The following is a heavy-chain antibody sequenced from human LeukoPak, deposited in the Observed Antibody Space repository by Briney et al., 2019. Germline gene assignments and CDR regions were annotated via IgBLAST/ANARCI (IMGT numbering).Heavy chain of an antibody. CDR1: GFTFSDYY. CDR3: ARSTTGTTSKFDY. Sequence: GGSLRLSCAASGFTFSDYYMSWVRQAPGKGLGGGSYIGSRGSTIYYADSVKGRFTISRDNAKNSLYLQMNSLRAEDTAVYYCARSTTGTTSKFDYWGQGTLVTVSS. V-gene: IGHV3-11*01. D-gene: IGHD1-1*01. CDR2: IGSRGSTI. J-gene: IGHJ4*02.